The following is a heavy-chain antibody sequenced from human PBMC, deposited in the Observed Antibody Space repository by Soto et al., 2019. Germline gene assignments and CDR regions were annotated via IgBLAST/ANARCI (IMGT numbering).Heavy chain of an antibody. J-gene: IGHJ3*02. CDR3: ASNTYDSLTDFEHLTAFDI. V-gene: IGHV4-34*01. Sequence: PSETLSLTCAVYNGSFSVYYWNWIRQPPGKGLEWIGEINHAGSTNYNPSLKSRVTMSVDTSKNQFSLKLNSVTAADTAVYYCASNTYDSLTDFEHLTAFDIWGQGTLVTV. D-gene: IGHD3-9*01. CDR2: INHAGST. CDR1: NGSFSVYY.